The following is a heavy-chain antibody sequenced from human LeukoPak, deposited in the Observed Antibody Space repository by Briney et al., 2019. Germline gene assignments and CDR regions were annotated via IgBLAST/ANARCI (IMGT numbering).Heavy chain of an antibody. V-gene: IGHV4-30-2*01. CDR2: IYRSGST. CDR1: GGSISSGGYS. J-gene: IGHJ4*02. Sequence: KPSQTLSLTCAVSGGSISSGGYSWSWLRQPPGRGLEWIVYIYRSGSTYYNPSLKSRITISVNRSKNQFSLKLSSVTAADTAVYYCARQNSSGLKTFDYWGEGTLVTVSS. D-gene: IGHD3-22*01. CDR3: ARQNSSGLKTFDY.